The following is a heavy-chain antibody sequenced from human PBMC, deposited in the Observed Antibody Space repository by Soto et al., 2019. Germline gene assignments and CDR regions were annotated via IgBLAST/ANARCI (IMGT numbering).Heavy chain of an antibody. V-gene: IGHV1-8*01. D-gene: IGHD3-3*01. CDR2: MNPNSGNT. Sequence: ASVKVSCKASGYTFTSYDINWVRQATGQGLEWMGWMNPNSGNTGYAQKFQGRVTMTRNTSISTAYMELSSLRSEDTAVYYCARGWGIFPVDYYYYMXVWGKGTTVTVSS. J-gene: IGHJ6*03. CDR3: ARGWGIFPVDYYYYMXV. CDR1: GYTFTSYD.